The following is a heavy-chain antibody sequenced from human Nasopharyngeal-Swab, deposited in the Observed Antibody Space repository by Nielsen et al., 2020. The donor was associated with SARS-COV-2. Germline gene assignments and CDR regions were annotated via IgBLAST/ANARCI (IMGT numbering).Heavy chain of an antibody. CDR2: IYHSGST. Sequence: SETLSLTCAVSGGSISSSNWWSWVRQPPGKGLEWIGEIYHSGSTNYNPSLKSRVTISVDTSKNQFSLKLSSVTAADTAVYYCATGAYSSSWYYYYYGMDVWGQGTTVTVSS. V-gene: IGHV4-4*02. CDR1: GGSISSSNW. CDR3: ATGAYSSSWYYYYYGMDV. J-gene: IGHJ6*02. D-gene: IGHD6-13*01.